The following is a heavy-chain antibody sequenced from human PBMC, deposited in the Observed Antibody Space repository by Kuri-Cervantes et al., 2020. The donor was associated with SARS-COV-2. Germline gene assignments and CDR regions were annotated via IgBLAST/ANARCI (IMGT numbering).Heavy chain of an antibody. CDR3: ARTFMGYYYYMDV. V-gene: IGHV3-11*04. J-gene: IGHJ6*03. CDR1: GFTFSDYY. Sequence: GESLKISCAASGFTFSDYYMSWIRQAPGKGLEWVSYISSSGSTIYYADSVKGRFTISRDNAKNSLYLQMNSLRAEDTAVYYCARTFMGYYYYMDVWGKGTTVTVSS. CDR2: ISSSGSTI. D-gene: IGHD3-3*02.